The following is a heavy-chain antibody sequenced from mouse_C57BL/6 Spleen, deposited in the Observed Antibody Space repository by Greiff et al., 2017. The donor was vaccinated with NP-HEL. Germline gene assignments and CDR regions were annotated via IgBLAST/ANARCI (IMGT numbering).Heavy chain of an antibody. V-gene: IGHV1-69*01. J-gene: IGHJ4*01. D-gene: IGHD2-2*01. CDR2: IDPSDSYT. CDR3: ARRRVTTTGYYYAMDY. Sequence: VQLQQSGAELVMPGASVKLSCKASGYTFTSYWMHWVKQRPGQGLEWIGEIDPSDSYTNYNQKFKGKSTLTVDKSSSTAYMQLSSLTSEDSAVYYCARRRVTTTGYYYAMDYWGQRTSVTVSS. CDR1: GYTFTSYW.